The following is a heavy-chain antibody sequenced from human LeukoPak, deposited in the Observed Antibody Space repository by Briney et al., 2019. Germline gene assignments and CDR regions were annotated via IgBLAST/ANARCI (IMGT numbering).Heavy chain of an antibody. J-gene: IGHJ4*02. D-gene: IGHD6-13*01. CDR1: GFTFSSYS. Sequence: GGSLRLSCAASGFTFSSYSMNWVRQAPGKGLEWVSYISSSSSTIYYADSVKGRFTISRDNAKNSLYLQMNSLRAEDTAVYYCARVKVVAAAGTSFDYWGQGTLVTVSS. CDR3: ARVKVVAAAGTSFDY. CDR2: ISSSSSTI. V-gene: IGHV3-48*01.